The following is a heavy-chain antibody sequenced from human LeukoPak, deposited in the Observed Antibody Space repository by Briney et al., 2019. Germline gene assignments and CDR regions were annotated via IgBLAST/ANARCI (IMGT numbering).Heavy chain of an antibody. V-gene: IGHV3-7*05. CDR2: MKPDGSEK. J-gene: IGHJ4*02. CDR1: GFTFSTYW. D-gene: IGHD3-10*01. CDR3: ARDAVSSGEFFDS. Sequence: GGSLRLSCAASGFTFSTYWMSWVREAPGKGPEWVANMKPDGSEKHYVDSVKGRFTISRDNAKNSLYLQMNSLRADDTAVYFCARDAVSSGEFFDSWGQGTLVTVSS.